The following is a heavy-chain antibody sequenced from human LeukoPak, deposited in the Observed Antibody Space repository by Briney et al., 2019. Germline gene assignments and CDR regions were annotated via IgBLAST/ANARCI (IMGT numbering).Heavy chain of an antibody. D-gene: IGHD6-19*01. J-gene: IGHJ4*02. V-gene: IGHV3-9*01. CDR1: GFTFDDYA. CDR3: AKDNGQWLVLDY. Sequence: GWSLRLSCAASGFTFDDYAMHWVRQAPGKGLEWVSGISWNSGSIGYADSVKGRFTISRDNAKNSLYLQMNSLRAEDTALYYCAKDNGQWLVLDYWGQGTLVTVSS. CDR2: ISWNSGSI.